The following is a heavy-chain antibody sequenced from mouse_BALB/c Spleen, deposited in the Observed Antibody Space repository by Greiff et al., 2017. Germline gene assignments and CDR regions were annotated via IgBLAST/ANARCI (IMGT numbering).Heavy chain of an antibody. CDR3: ARDGYYVRNAMDY. D-gene: IGHD2-3*01. Sequence: EVQRVESGGGLVQPGGSRKLSCAASGFTFSSFGMHWVRQAPEKGLEWVAYISSGSSTIYYADTVKGRFTISRDNPKNTLFLQMTSLRSEDTAMYYCARDGYYVRNAMDYWGQGTSVTVSS. V-gene: IGHV5-17*02. J-gene: IGHJ4*01. CDR2: ISSGSSTI. CDR1: GFTFSSFG.